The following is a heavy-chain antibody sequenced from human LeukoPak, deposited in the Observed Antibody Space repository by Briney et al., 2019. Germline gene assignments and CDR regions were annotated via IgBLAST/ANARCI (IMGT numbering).Heavy chain of an antibody. V-gene: IGHV3-49*04. Sequence: GGSLRLSCTASRFTFGDYAMSWVRQAPGEGLEWVGFIRSKAYGGTTEYVASVKGRFTISRDDSKSIAYLQMNSLKTEDTAVYYCTRAYCGGDCYLYYYYYYYMDVWGKGTTVTVSS. CDR3: TRAYCGGDCYLYYYYYYYMDV. CDR1: RFTFGDYA. CDR2: IRSKAYGGTT. D-gene: IGHD2-21*01. J-gene: IGHJ6*03.